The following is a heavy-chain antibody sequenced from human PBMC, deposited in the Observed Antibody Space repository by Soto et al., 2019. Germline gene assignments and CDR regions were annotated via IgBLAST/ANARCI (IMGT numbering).Heavy chain of an antibody. CDR1: GYSFSDYW. J-gene: IGHJ4*02. D-gene: IGHD3-16*01. CDR2: MYPGDSET. V-gene: IGHV5-51*01. CDR3: VGESHGSGFDY. Sequence: GESLKISCKSSGYSFSDYWIGWLRQMPGKGLEWMGIMYPGDSETRYSPSFQGQVIISADKSITTAYLQWTSLKASDTAMYFCVGESHGSGFDYWGQGTLVTVSS.